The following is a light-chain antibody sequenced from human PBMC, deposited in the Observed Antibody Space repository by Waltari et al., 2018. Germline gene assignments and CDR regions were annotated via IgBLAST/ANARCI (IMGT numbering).Light chain of an antibody. CDR2: SAS. Sequence: DIQMTQSPSSVSASVGDRVTITCRASQGISNWLAWYQQKPGKAPNLLVYSASNLQSGFPSRFSGSGSGTDFTLTISSLQPEDFATYYCQQTSTFPVTFGGGTEVEF. V-gene: IGKV1-12*01. CDR1: QGISNW. J-gene: IGKJ4*01. CDR3: QQTSTFPVT.